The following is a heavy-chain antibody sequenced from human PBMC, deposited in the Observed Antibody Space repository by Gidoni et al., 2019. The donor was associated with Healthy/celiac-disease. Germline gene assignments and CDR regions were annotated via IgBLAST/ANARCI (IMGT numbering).Heavy chain of an antibody. CDR3: AKIFGVVISRYGMDV. Sequence: QVQLVESGGGVVQPGRSLRLSCAASGFTFSSYGMHWVRQAPGKGLEWVAVISYDGSNKYYADSVKGRFTISRDNSKNTLYLQMNSLRAEDTAVYYCAKIFGVVISRYGMDVWGQGTTVTVSS. V-gene: IGHV3-30*18. CDR2: ISYDGSNK. J-gene: IGHJ6*02. CDR1: GFTFSSYG. D-gene: IGHD3-3*01.